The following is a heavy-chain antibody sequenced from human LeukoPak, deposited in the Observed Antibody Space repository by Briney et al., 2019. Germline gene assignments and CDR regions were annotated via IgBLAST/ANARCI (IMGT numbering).Heavy chain of an antibody. J-gene: IGHJ6*02. V-gene: IGHV3-9*01. D-gene: IGHD6-13*01. CDR2: ISWNSGSI. CDR1: GFTFDDYA. CDR3: AKDNVAGAVAYYGMDV. Sequence: GGSLRLSCAASGFTFDDYAMHWVRQAPGKGLEWVSGISWNSGSIGYADSVKGRFTISRDNAKNSLYLQMNSLRAEDTALYYCAKDNVAGAVAYYGMDVWGQGTTVTVSS.